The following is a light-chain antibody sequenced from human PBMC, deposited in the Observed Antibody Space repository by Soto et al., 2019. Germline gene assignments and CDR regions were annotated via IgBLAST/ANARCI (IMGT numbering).Light chain of an antibody. CDR1: QSVSSSY. V-gene: IGKV3-20*01. Sequence: EIVLTQSPGTLSLSPGERATLSCSASQSVSSSYLAWYQQKPGQAPRLLIYAASSRATGIPDRFSGSGSGTDFTLTISRLEPEDFAVYYCQQYGSSPLTFGQGTRLEIK. J-gene: IGKJ5*01. CDR2: AAS. CDR3: QQYGSSPLT.